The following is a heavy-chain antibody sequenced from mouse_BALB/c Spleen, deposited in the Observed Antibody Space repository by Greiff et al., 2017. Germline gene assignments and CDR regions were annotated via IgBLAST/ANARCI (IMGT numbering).Heavy chain of an antibody. CDR3: ARKRIELLFGY. Sequence: QVQLQQSGPELVKPGASVRISCKASGYTFTSYYIHWVKQRPGQGLEWIGWIYPGNVNTKYNEKFKGKATLTADKSSSTAYMQLSSLTSEDSAVYFCARKRIELLFGYWGQGTLVTVSA. CDR1: GYTFTSYY. CDR2: IYPGNVNT. D-gene: IGHD1-3*01. J-gene: IGHJ3*01. V-gene: IGHV1S56*01.